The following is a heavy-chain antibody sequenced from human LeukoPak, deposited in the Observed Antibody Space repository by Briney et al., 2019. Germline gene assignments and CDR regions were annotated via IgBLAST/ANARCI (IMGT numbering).Heavy chain of an antibody. D-gene: IGHD6-25*01. V-gene: IGHV4-59*01. CDR3: ARDRGSSGNDYYFDY. CDR1: GGSISSYY. J-gene: IGHJ4*02. CDR2: IYNGGST. Sequence: SETLSLTCIVSGGSISSYYRTWIRQPPGKGLEWIGNIYNGGSTNYNPSLKSRVTISADTSKNQFSLKVSSVTAADTAVYYCARDRGSSGNDYYFDYWGQGTLVTVSS.